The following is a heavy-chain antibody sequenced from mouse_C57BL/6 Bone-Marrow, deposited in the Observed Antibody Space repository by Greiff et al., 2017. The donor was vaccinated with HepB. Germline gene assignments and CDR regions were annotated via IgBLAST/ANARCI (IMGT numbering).Heavy chain of an antibody. J-gene: IGHJ2*01. V-gene: IGHV1-42*01. CDR3: ARSPFYYYGSCDY. Sequence: VQLQQSGPELVKPGASVKISCKASGYSFTGYYMNWVKQSPEKSLEWIGEINPSTGGTTYNQKFKAKASLTVDKSSSTAYMQLKSLTSEDSAVYYCARSPFYYYGSCDYWGQGTTLTVSS. CDR1: GYSFTGYY. D-gene: IGHD1-1*01. CDR2: INPSTGGT.